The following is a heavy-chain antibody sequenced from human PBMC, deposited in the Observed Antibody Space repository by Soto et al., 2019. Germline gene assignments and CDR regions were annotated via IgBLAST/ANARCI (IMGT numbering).Heavy chain of an antibody. Sequence: GGSLRLSCAASGFTFSSYSMNWVRQAPGKGLEWVSYISSSSSTIYYADSVKGRFTISRDNAKNSLYLQMNSLRAEDTAVYYCARPPRGAASGNWFDPWGQGTLVTVSS. CDR1: GFTFSSYS. CDR2: ISSSSSTI. D-gene: IGHD3-10*01. CDR3: ARPPRGAASGNWFDP. V-gene: IGHV3-48*01. J-gene: IGHJ5*02.